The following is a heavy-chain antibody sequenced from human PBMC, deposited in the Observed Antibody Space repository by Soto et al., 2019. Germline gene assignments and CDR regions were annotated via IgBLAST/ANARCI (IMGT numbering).Heavy chain of an antibody. CDR1: GHLFNNHW. CDR3: ARGRVVDTAIRW. V-gene: IGHV5-51*01. J-gene: IGHJ4*02. D-gene: IGHD5-18*01. CDR2: IFTRDSET. Sequence: GESLKISCKGPGHLFNNHWIGCVRQTPGKGLEWMGLIFTRDSETKTSPSFQGHVSFSVDNSINTVYLQWTSLKTTDTGIYYCARGRVVDTAIRWWGQGTLVTVSS.